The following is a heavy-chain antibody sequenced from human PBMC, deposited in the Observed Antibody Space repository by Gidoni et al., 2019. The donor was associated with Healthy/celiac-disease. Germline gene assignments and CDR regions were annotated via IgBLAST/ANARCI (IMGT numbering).Heavy chain of an antibody. D-gene: IGHD2-15*01. Sequence: EVQLVESGGGVVRPGGSLRLSCAASGFTFDDYCMSWVRQAPGKGLEWVSGINWNGGSTGYADSVKGRFTISRDNAKNSLYLQMNSLRAEDTALYYCARALGYCSGGSCYPLDYWGQGTLVTVSS. CDR3: ARALGYCSGGSCYPLDY. CDR2: INWNGGST. J-gene: IGHJ4*02. CDR1: GFTFDDYC. V-gene: IGHV3-20*04.